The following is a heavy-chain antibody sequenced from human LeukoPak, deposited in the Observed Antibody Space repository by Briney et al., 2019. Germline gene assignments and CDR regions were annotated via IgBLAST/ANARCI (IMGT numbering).Heavy chain of an antibody. CDR1: GGSISSGGYY. CDR3: ARSREQQLDFDY. J-gene: IGHJ4*02. CDR2: IYYSGST. V-gene: IGHV4-31*03. Sequence: PSETLSLTCTVSGGSISSGGYYWSWICQHPGKGLEWIGYIYYSGSTYYNPSLKSRVTISVDTSKNQFSLKLSSVTAADTAVYYCARSREQQLDFDYWGQGTLVTVSS. D-gene: IGHD6-13*01.